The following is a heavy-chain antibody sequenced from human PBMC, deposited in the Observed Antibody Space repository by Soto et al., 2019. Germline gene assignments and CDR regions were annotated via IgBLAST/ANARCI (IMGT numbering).Heavy chain of an antibody. CDR3: VSWADAADEDYFHH. CDR2: INQDGGQK. D-gene: IGHD3-16*01. J-gene: IGHJ1*01. V-gene: IGHV3-7*01. Sequence: PGGSLRLSCAASGIRFTSSWMSWVRQAPGKGLEWVAHINQDGGQKYYVDSAKGRFTISRDNAKTSLYLQMNSLRAEDTAVFYCVSWADAADEDYFHHWGQGTLVTVS. CDR1: GIRFTSSW.